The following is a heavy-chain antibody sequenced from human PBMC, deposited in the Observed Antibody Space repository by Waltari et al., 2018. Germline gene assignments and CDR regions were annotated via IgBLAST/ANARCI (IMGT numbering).Heavy chain of an antibody. Sequence: QLQLQESGPGLVKPSGTLSLTCPVSGDPMRGNSWCSWVRQSPDKGLEWIGQVHRNGRTNYNPSLASRAIVSLDSSMNQFSLRILSATAADTAVYYCARDLGRGLFLDSWGQGTLVTVSP. CDR3: ARDLGRGLFLDS. CDR1: GDPMRGNSW. D-gene: IGHD2-15*01. V-gene: IGHV4-4*02. J-gene: IGHJ4*02. CDR2: VHRNGRT.